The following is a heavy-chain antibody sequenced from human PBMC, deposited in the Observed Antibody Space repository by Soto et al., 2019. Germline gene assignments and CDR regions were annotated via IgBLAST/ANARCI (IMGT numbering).Heavy chain of an antibody. CDR3: ARDGYSSGWYDEVEKAYYFDY. D-gene: IGHD6-19*01. CDR1: GFTFSSYW. Sequence: EVQLVESGGGLVQPGGSLRLSCAASGFTFSSYWMSWVRQAPGKGLEWVANIKQDGSEKYYVDSVKGRFTISRDNAKNSLYLQMNSLRVEDTSVYYCARDGYSSGWYDEVEKAYYFDYWGQGTLVTVSS. J-gene: IGHJ4*02. CDR2: IKQDGSEK. V-gene: IGHV3-7*01.